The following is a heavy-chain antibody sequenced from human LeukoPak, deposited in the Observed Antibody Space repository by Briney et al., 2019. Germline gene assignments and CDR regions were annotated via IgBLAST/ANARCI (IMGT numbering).Heavy chain of an antibody. CDR3: AGAVAGGYYYYGMDV. V-gene: IGHV3-21*01. CDR1: GFTFSSYS. Sequence: GWSLRLSCAASGFTFSSYSKNWVRQAPGKGLEWVSSISSSSSYIYYADSVKGRFTISRDNAKNSLYLQMNSLRAEDTAVYYCAGAVAGGYYYYGMDVWGQGTTVTVSS. D-gene: IGHD6-19*01. J-gene: IGHJ6*02. CDR2: ISSSSSYI.